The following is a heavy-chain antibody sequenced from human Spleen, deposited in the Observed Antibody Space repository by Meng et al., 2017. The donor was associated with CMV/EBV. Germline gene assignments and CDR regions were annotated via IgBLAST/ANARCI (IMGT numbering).Heavy chain of an antibody. CDR1: GLTFSSYG. V-gene: IGHV3-23*01. Sequence: GESLKISCAASGLTFSSYGMSWVRQAPGKGLEWVSSIGATAGGTYYADSVKGRFTISRDNAKNTLSLKMNSLRAEDRAVYYCARVGEGVATNKYLDYWGQGTLVTVSS. D-gene: IGHD5-24*01. CDR2: IGATAGGT. CDR3: ARVGEGVATNKYLDY. J-gene: IGHJ4*02.